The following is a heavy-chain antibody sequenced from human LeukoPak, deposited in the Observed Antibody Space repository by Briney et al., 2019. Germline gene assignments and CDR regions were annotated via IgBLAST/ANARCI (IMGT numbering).Heavy chain of an antibody. J-gene: IGHJ3*01. Sequence: EGSLRLSCAVSGFTFSGFWMSWSRQAPGKGLEWVASINSDGSEGYYADVVKGRFTISRDNAKNSLYLQINSLRAEDTAVYYCARSSYSSSSSVWGQGTMVTVSS. D-gene: IGHD6-6*01. CDR1: GFTFSGFW. V-gene: IGHV3-7*03. CDR3: ARSSYSSSSSV. CDR2: INSDGSEG.